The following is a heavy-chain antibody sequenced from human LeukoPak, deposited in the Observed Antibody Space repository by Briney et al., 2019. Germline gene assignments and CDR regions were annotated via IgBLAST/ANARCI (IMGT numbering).Heavy chain of an antibody. CDR1: GFAFSAYD. V-gene: IGHV3-13*01. D-gene: IGHD3-22*01. CDR2: IGSAGDS. CDR3: ARDRSLYYDSSGYSISDY. Sequence: PSGGSLRLSCAASGFAFSAYDMHWVRQATGKGLEWVSTIGSAGDSYYPGSVKGRFTVSRENAKNFLYLQMNSLTAGDTAVYYCARDRSLYYDSSGYSISDYWGQGTLVTVSS. J-gene: IGHJ4*02.